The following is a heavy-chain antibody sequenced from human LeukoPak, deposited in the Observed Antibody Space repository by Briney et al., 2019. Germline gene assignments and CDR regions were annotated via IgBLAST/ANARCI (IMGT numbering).Heavy chain of an antibody. CDR3: AGYGVYPY. V-gene: IGHV3-48*01. D-gene: IGHD4-17*01. CDR1: GFTVNTYD. Sequence: GGSLRPSCAASGFTVNTYDMHWVRQAPGEGPEWIAYFGISGTIYYADSVRGRFTISRDNAKNSLFLQMNSLRVDDTAIYYCAGYGVYPYWGQGTPVTVSS. J-gene: IGHJ4*02. CDR2: FGISGTI.